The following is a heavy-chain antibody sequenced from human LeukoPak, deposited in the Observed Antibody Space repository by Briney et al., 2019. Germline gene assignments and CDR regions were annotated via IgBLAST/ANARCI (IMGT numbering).Heavy chain of an antibody. CDR1: GFTFDDYG. J-gene: IGHJ4*02. Sequence: PGGSLRLSCAASGFTFDDYGMSWVRQAPGKGLEWVSTISVSGNTYHADSVKGRFTISRDSSKNTLYLQMNSLKIEDTAVYYCTTIRGVTTRVFDSWGQGTLVTVSS. CDR3: TTIRGVTTRVFDS. V-gene: IGHV3-23*01. CDR2: ISVSGNT. D-gene: IGHD4-17*01.